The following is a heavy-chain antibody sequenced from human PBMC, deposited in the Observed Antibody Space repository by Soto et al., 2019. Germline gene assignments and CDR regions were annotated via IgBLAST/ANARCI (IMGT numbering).Heavy chain of an antibody. CDR2: IFSNDEK. CDR3: ARLRSTSSFFVETYNWFDP. D-gene: IGHD2-2*01. CDR1: GFSLSNARMG. J-gene: IGHJ5*02. Sequence: QVTLKESGPVLVKPTETLTLTCTVSGFSLSNARMGVSWIRQPPGKALEWLAHIFSNDEKSYSTSLKSRLTISKDTSKSQVVLTMTNMDPVDTATYYCARLRSTSSFFVETYNWFDPWGQGTLVTVSS. V-gene: IGHV2-26*01.